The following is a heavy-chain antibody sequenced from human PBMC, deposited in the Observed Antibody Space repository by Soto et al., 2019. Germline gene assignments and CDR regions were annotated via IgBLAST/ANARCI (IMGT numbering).Heavy chain of an antibody. Sequence: QVQLVQSGAEVKKPGDSVKISCKASGYTFSDFGISWVRQAPGQGLEWLGWIGTYKGNTNYGQNLQGRVTMTTEPGTTTAYLELRSLRSDDTAVYYCARHHSVNCPSGFWGQGSLVIVSS. V-gene: IGHV1-18*01. D-gene: IGHD1-26*01. CDR3: ARHHSVNCPSGF. J-gene: IGHJ4*02. CDR1: GYTFSDFG. CDR2: IGTYKGNT.